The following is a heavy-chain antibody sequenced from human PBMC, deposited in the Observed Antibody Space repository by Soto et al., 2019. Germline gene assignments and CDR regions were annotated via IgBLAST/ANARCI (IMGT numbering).Heavy chain of an antibody. CDR3: ARSPLTHSYAQFDS. D-gene: IGHD3-16*01. J-gene: IGHJ4*02. V-gene: IGHV4-4*07. Sequence: QVQLQESGPRLVKPSETLSLTCTVSGGSLNNYYWSWIRQPAGKGLEWIGRFYTVGSTNYNPSLKSRVTMSIDTSKNQFSLRLTSVTAADTAVYYCARSPLTHSYAQFDSWGQGSLVTVSS. CDR1: GGSLNNYY. CDR2: FYTVGST.